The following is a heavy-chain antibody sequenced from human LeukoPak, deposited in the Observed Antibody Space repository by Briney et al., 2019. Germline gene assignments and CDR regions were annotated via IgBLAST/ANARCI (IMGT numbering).Heavy chain of an antibody. CDR3: AQENSGYDSDAFDI. CDR2: IYWNDEK. J-gene: IGHJ3*02. V-gene: IGHV2-5*01. CDR1: RSSLSTSAVG. Sequence: ESGPPLVNPTQTLTLTCTFSRSSLSTSAVGVGWIRQPPGKALEWLVLIYWNDEKRYRPSLKSRLTITTDTSNYQVVLRVTSMDPVDTATYYCAQENSGYDSDAFDIWGQGRMVTAYS. D-gene: IGHD5-12*01.